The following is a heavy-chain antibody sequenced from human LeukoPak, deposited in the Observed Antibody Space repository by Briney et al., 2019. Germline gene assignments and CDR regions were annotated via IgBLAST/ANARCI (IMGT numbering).Heavy chain of an antibody. CDR3: ARNLVDTAMVDAFDN. D-gene: IGHD5-18*01. CDR1: GGSISSGGYY. CDR2: IYYSGST. Sequence: SQTLSLTCTVSGGSISSGGYYWSWIRQHPGKGLEWIGYIYYSGSTYYNPSLKSRVTISVDTSKNQFSLKLSSVTAADTAVYYCARNLVDTAMVDAFDNWGQGTMVTVSS. J-gene: IGHJ3*02. V-gene: IGHV4-31*03.